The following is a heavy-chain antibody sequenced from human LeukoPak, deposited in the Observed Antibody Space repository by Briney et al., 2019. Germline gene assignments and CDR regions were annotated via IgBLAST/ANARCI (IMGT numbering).Heavy chain of an antibody. CDR3: ARDEDGPGALIEY. J-gene: IGHJ4*02. V-gene: IGHV3-23*01. D-gene: IGHD5-24*01. CDR2: LSGSAGGT. Sequence: PGGSLRLSCGVSGITLSNYGMSWVRQAPGKGLEWVAGLSGSAGGTTYADSVKGRFTISRDNAKNTLSLQMNSLRDEDTAVYYCARDEDGPGALIEYWGQGALVTVSS. CDR1: GITLSNYG.